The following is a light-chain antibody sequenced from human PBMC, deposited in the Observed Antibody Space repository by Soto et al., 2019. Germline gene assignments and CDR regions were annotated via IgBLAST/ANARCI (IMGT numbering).Light chain of an antibody. V-gene: IGLV2-14*01. J-gene: IGLJ2*01. CDR3: SSDKSSSTLVV. CDR1: SSDVGGYHY. CDR2: DVI. Sequence: QSVLTQPASVSGSPGQSITISCTGTSSDVGGYHYVSRYQQHPGKAPKLMIYDVINRPSGVSNRFSGSKSGNTASLTISGLQEEDEASYCCSSDKSSSTLVVYGGGAHHTIL.